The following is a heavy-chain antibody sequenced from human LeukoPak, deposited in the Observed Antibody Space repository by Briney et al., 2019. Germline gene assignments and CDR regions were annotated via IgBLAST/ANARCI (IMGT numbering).Heavy chain of an antibody. CDR3: ARDRGVRGIYSYGMDV. CDR2: IWYDGDNK. V-gene: IGHV3-33*01. CDR1: GFTFSNYG. Sequence: GGSLRLSCGTSGFTFSNYGMHWVRQAPGKGLEWVAVIWYDGDNKYHTDSVKGRFTISRDDSKNTLFLQMNSLRAEDTAVYYCARDRGVRGIYSYGMDVCGQGTTVTVSS. D-gene: IGHD3-16*01. J-gene: IGHJ6*02.